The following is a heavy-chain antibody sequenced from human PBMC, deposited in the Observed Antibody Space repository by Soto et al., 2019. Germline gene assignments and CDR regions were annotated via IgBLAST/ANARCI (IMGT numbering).Heavy chain of an antibody. CDR3: VRGLTDTGYYYMDI. CDR2: INHSGST. D-gene: IGHD2-8*02. J-gene: IGHJ6*03. CDR1: GGSFSGYY. Sequence: PSETLSLTCAVYGGSFSGYYWSWIRQPPGKGLEWIGEINHSGSTNYNPSLKSRVTISVDTSKNQFSLKLSSVTAADTAVYCCVRGLTDTGYYYMDIWGQGTTLTVSS. V-gene: IGHV4-34*01.